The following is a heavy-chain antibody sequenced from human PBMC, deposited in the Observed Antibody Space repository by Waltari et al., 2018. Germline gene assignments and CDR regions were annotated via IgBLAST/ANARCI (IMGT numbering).Heavy chain of an antibody. CDR3: ARGWAVAGTGYYFDY. Sequence: QVQLQQWGAGLLKPSETLSLTCAVYGGSFSGYYWSWIRQPPGKGLEWIGEIKHSGSTNCNPALRSRVTISVDTSKNQFSRKLSSGTAADTAVYYCARGWAVAGTGYYFDYWGQGTLVTVSS. J-gene: IGHJ4*02. CDR1: GGSFSGYY. V-gene: IGHV4-34*01. CDR2: IKHSGST. D-gene: IGHD6-19*01.